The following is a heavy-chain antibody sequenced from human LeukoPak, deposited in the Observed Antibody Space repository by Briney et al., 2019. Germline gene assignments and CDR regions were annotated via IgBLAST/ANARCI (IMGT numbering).Heavy chain of an antibody. D-gene: IGHD2-21*01. V-gene: IGHV1-18*01. CDR3: ARDRLNRFDP. J-gene: IGHJ5*02. Sequence: GASVKVSCKAFGYTFTNYGISWVRQAPGQGLEWMGWISTYNGDTNYAQKFQDRIILTTDMSTSTVSMELRSLRFDDTAVYYCARDRLNRFDPWGQGTLVTVSS. CDR2: ISTYNGDT. CDR1: GYTFTNYG.